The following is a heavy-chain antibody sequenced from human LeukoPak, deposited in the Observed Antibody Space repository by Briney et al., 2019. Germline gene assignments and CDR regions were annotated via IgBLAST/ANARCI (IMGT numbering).Heavy chain of an antibody. CDR2: LWYDGANQ. CDR3: ARDPSGSWNDVGTFDS. CDR1: GFTFSNYG. J-gene: IGHJ4*02. V-gene: IGHV3-33*01. Sequence: QPGGSLRLSCAASGFTFSNYGMHWVRQAPGKGLEWVALLWYDGANQNYADSVKGRFTLSRDNSKNTVYLQMTSLRVEDTALYYCARDPSGSWNDVGTFDSWGQGTLVSVSS. D-gene: IGHD1-1*01.